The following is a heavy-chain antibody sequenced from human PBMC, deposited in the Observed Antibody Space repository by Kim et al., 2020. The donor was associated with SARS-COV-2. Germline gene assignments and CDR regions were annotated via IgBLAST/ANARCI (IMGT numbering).Heavy chain of an antibody. CDR3: ASTGSSSAHESYYYYGMDV. Sequence: SVKVSCKASGGTFSSYAISWVRQAPGQGLEWMGGIIPIFGTANYAQKFQGRVTITADESTSTAYMELSSLRSEDTAVYYCASTGSSSAHESYYYYGMDVWGQGTTVTVSS. CDR2: IIPIFGTA. D-gene: IGHD6-6*01. J-gene: IGHJ6*02. CDR1: GGTFSSYA. V-gene: IGHV1-69*13.